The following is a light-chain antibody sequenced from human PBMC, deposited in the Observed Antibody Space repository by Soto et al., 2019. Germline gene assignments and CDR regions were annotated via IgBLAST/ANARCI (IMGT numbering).Light chain of an antibody. V-gene: IGKV3-20*01. CDR1: QSVSSSY. CDR2: GAS. J-gene: IGKJ3*01. CDR3: HQYGSSPPVT. Sequence: EIVLTQSPGTLSLSPGERATLSCRASQSVSSSYLAWYQQKPGQAPRLLIYGASSRATGIPDRFSGSGSGTDFTLTISRLEPEDFAVHYCHQYGSSPPVTFGPGTKVDIK.